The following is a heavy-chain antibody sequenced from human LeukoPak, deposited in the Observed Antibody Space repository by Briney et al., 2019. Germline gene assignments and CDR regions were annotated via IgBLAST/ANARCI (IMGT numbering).Heavy chain of an antibody. CDR3: AKDKIYCIGGTCYLGYFDY. Sequence: GGSLRLSCAASAFTFSHYAMTWVRQAPGTGLEWVSTISGSGVTTYYADSVKGRFTISRENSKNTLYLQMNSLRAEDTAVYYCAKDKIYCIGGTCYLGYFDYWGQGTLVTVSS. CDR2: ISGSGVTT. CDR1: AFTFSHYA. J-gene: IGHJ4*02. V-gene: IGHV3-23*01. D-gene: IGHD2-15*01.